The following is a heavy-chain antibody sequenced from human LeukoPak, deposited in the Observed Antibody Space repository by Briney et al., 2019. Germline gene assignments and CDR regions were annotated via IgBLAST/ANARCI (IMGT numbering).Heavy chain of an antibody. CDR1: GGSISSSSYY. CDR2: IYYSGST. CDR3: ATYYDSPFGY. Sequence: SETLSLTCTVSGGSISSSSYYWGWIRQPPGKGLEWIGSIYYSGSTYYNPSLKSRVTISVDTSKNQFSLKLSSVTAADTAVYYCATYYDSPFGYWGQGTLVTVSS. D-gene: IGHD3-3*01. J-gene: IGHJ4*02. V-gene: IGHV4-39*07.